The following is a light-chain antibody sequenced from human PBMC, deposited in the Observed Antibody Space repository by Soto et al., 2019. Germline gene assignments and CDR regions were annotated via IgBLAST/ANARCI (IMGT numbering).Light chain of an antibody. Sequence: DIQMTQSPSSLSASVGDRVTITCRASQSISTYLNWYQQKPGKAPKLLIYGASSLQSGVPSGFSGSGSGTDFALTISSLQPEHFATYFCQQSYSAPWTFGQGTKVEI. CDR2: GAS. J-gene: IGKJ1*01. CDR3: QQSYSAPWT. CDR1: QSISTY. V-gene: IGKV1-39*01.